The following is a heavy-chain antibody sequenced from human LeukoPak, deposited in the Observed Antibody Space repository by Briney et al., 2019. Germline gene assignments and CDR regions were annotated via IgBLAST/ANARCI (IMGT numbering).Heavy chain of an antibody. D-gene: IGHD4-23*01. V-gene: IGHV3-23*01. Sequence: GGSLRLSCAASGFTFSSYAMSWVRQAPGKGLEWVSAISGSGGSTYYADSVKGRFTISRDNSKNTLYLQMSSLRAEDTAVYYCAKDLSPMTTVAYFDYWGQGTLVTVSS. CDR2: ISGSGGST. J-gene: IGHJ4*02. CDR3: AKDLSPMTTVAYFDY. CDR1: GFTFSSYA.